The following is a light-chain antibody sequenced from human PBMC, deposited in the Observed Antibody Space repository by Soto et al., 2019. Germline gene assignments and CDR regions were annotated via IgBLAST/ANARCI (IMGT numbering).Light chain of an antibody. CDR3: QQYNHWPLT. Sequence: EIVMTQSPATLSVSPGERATLSCRASQSVGSNLAWYQQKPGQAPRVLIYGASTRATGIPARFSGSGSGAEFTLTISSLQSEDFALYYCQQYNHWPLTFGGRTKVDIK. V-gene: IGKV3-15*01. J-gene: IGKJ4*01. CDR2: GAS. CDR1: QSVGSN.